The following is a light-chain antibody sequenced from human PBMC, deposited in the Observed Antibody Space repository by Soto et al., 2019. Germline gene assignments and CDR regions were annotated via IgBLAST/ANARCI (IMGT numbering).Light chain of an antibody. Sequence: DIQMTQSPSSLSASVGDRVTITCQASQDISKYLNWYQQKPGKAPKLLIYDASNLETGVPSRFSGSGSGTYFTFTISSLQPEDIATYYCQQYDNLLFTFGPGTKVDIK. CDR3: QQYDNLLFT. J-gene: IGKJ3*01. CDR1: QDISKY. V-gene: IGKV1-33*01. CDR2: DAS.